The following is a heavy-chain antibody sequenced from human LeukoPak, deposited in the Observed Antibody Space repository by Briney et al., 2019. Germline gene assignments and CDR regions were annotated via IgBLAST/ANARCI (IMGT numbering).Heavy chain of an antibody. J-gene: IGHJ4*02. CDR2: ISSSSSYI. CDR3: ARESRRGSRLFDY. Sequence: GGSLRLSCAASGFTFSSYSMNWVRQAPGKGLEWVSSISSSSSYIYYADSVKGRFTISRDNAKNSLYLQMNSLRAEDTAVYYCARESRRGSRLFDYWGQGTLVTVSS. D-gene: IGHD1-26*01. CDR1: GFTFSSYS. V-gene: IGHV3-21*01.